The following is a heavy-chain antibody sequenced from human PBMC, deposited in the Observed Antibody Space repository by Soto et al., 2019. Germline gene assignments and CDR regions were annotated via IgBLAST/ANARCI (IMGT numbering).Heavy chain of an antibody. V-gene: IGHV4-39*01. CDR2: IHYSGST. CDR1: GGSISGSSYY. CDR3: ARHAKGYYASGGYDYWFDP. J-gene: IGHJ5*02. D-gene: IGHD3-10*01. Sequence: SETLSLTCTVSGGSISGSSYYWGWIRQPPGKGLEYIGSIHYSGSTYYNPSLKSPVSISVDTSNNQFSLKLRSVTAADTAVYYCARHAKGYYASGGYDYWFDPWGQGTLVTVSS.